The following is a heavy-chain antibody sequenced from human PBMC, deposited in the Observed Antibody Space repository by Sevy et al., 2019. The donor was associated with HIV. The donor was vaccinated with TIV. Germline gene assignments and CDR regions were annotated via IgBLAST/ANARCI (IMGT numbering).Heavy chain of an antibody. J-gene: IGHJ4*02. D-gene: IGHD4-4*01. CDR2: INQDGSGK. V-gene: IGHV3-7*01. CDR3: ARDYFSKVDY. CDR1: GFTFSSYC. Sequence: GGSLRLSCAGSGFTFSSYCMSWVRQAPGKGLEWVANINQDGSGKNYVDSVRGRFTISRDNAKNSLYLQMNSLRAEDTDVDYGARDYFSKVDYWGQGTLVTVSS.